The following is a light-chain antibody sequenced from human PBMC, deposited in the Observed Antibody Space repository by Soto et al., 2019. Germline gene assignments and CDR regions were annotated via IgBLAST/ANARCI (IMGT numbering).Light chain of an antibody. CDR2: EVS. Sequence: QPALKQPASGTGAPVHASSISCTGTSSDVGSYNLVSWYQQHPGKAPKLMIYEVSKRPSGVSNRFSGSKSGDTASLTISGLQAEDEADYYCCSYAGSSTVFGTGTKVTVL. CDR1: SSDVGSYNL. J-gene: IGLJ1*01. CDR3: CSYAGSSTV. V-gene: IGLV2-23*02.